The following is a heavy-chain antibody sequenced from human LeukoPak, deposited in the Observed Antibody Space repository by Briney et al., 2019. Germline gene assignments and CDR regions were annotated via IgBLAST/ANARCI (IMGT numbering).Heavy chain of an antibody. D-gene: IGHD4-17*01. CDR3: ARDRLHYGEYEKTFDY. V-gene: IGHV3-23*01. Sequence: GGSLRLSCAASGFTFSSSAMSWVRQAPGKGLEWVSTISGSGSGSSTYYADSVKGRFTISRDNSKNTLYLQMNSLRAEDTAVYYCARDRLHYGEYEKTFDYWGQGTLVTVSS. CDR1: GFTFSSSA. J-gene: IGHJ4*02. CDR2: ISGSGSGSST.